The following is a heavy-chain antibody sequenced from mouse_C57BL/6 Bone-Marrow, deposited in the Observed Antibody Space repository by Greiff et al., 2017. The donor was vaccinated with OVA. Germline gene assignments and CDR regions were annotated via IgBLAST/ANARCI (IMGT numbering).Heavy chain of an antibody. D-gene: IGHD2-3*01. V-gene: IGHV1-54*01. J-gene: IGHJ4*01. CDR2: INPGSGGT. CDR1: GYAFTNYL. Sequence: QVQLQQSGAELVRPGTSVNVSCKASGYAFTNYLIEWVKQRPGQGLEWIGVINPGSGGTNYNEKFKGKATLTADKSSSTAYMQLSSLTSEDSAVYFCARWLLGYYYAMDYWGQGTSVTVSS. CDR3: ARWLLGYYYAMDY.